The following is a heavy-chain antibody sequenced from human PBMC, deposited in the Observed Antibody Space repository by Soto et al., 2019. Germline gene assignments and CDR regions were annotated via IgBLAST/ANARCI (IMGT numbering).Heavy chain of an antibody. V-gene: IGHV3-7*01. D-gene: IGHD3-3*01. J-gene: IGHJ3*02. CDR1: GFTFSSYW. Sequence: SLRLSCAASGFTFSSYWMSWVRQAPGKGLEWVANIKQDGSEKYYVDSVKGRFTISRDNAKNSLYLQMNSLRAEDTAVYYCARDYGTSTYYDFWSGPDDAFDIWGQGTMVTVSS. CDR2: IKQDGSEK. CDR3: ARDYGTSTYYDFWSGPDDAFDI.